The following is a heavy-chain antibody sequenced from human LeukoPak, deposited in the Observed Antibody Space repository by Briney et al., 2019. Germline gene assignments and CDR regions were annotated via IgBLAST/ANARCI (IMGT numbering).Heavy chain of an antibody. CDR3: ARDQDSNYYYYGMDV. CDR2: IWYDGSNK. V-gene: IGHV3-33*01. D-gene: IGHD4-11*01. CDR1: GFTLSSYG. J-gene: IGHJ6*02. Sequence: PGGSLRLSCAASGFTLSSYGMHWVRQAPGKGLEWVAVIWYDGSNKYYADSVKGRFTISRDNSKNTLYLQMNSLRAEDTAVYYCARDQDSNYYYYGMDVWGQGTTVTVSS.